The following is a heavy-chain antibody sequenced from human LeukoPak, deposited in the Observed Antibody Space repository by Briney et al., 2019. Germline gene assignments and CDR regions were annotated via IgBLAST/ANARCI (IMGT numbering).Heavy chain of an antibody. Sequence: ASVKVSCKASGYTFTSYAMHWVRQAPGQRLEWMGWINAGNGNTKYSQKFQGRVTITRDTSASTAYMELSSLRSEDTAVYYCARDFSGYCYYFDYWGQGTLVTVSS. CDR3: ARDFSGYCYYFDY. CDR2: INAGNGNT. J-gene: IGHJ4*02. V-gene: IGHV1-3*01. CDR1: GYTFTSYA. D-gene: IGHD3-22*01.